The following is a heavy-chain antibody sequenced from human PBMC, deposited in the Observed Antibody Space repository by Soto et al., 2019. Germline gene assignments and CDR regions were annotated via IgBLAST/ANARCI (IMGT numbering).Heavy chain of an antibody. J-gene: IGHJ4*01. CDR1: GASVSSSHC. Sequence: QVHLQESRPGLVKPSGTLSLTCAVSGASVSSSHCWTWVRQPPSKGLEWIGEIYHVGFTSYTPSLKYRVSMSIDPSMNQFSLKLSSVTAADTAVYYCARVRPPTSTRPAAVLYSFGYWGHGTLVTVSS. D-gene: IGHD2-2*01. CDR3: ARVRPPTSTRPAAVLYSFGY. CDR2: IYHVGFT. V-gene: IGHV4-4*02.